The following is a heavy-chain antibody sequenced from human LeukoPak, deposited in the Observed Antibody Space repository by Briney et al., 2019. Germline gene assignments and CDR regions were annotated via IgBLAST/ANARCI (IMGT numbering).Heavy chain of an antibody. CDR3: ASLRSDYYAGINV. CDR1: GGSINSYF. V-gene: IGHV4-59*01. J-gene: IGHJ6*02. CDR2: IYYTGIT. Sequence: SETLSLTCTVSGGSINSYFWTWIRQSPGKGLEWIGYIYYTGITNYIPSLKSRVTISLDTPKNQFSLKLSAVTAADTAVYYCASLRSDYYAGINVWGQGTTVTVSS.